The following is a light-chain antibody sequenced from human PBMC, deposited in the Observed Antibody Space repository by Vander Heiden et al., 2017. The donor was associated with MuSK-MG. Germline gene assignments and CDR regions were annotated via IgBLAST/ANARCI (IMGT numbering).Light chain of an antibody. CDR2: DAY. CDR1: QDISNY. V-gene: IGKV1-33*01. J-gene: IGKJ5*01. CDR3: PGII. Sequence: DIQMTQSPSSLSTSVGDRVTITCHASQDISNYVNWWQQKPGKAPQLLISDAYNLEKGIKDTFSGSGSGTDCMFTSSSVQPEEIASGDSPGIIFGPGTPLEIK.